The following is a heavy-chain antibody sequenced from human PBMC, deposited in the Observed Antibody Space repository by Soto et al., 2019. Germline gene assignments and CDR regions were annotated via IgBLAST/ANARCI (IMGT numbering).Heavy chain of an antibody. J-gene: IGHJ4*02. V-gene: IGHV1-18*01. D-gene: IGHD3-10*01. CDR2: ISAYNGNT. Sequence: QVQLVQSGAEVKKPGASVKVSCRASGYTFTSYGISWVRQAPGQGLEWMGWISAYNGNTYYAQNLQGRVTMATHTSTTTAYMELRTLRSVHTPVSYCPTHYYSGSGPSYWGQGTLVTASS. CDR3: PTHYYSGSGPSY. CDR1: GYTFTSYG.